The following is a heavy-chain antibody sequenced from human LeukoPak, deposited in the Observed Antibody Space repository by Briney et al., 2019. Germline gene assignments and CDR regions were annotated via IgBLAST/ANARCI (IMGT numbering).Heavy chain of an antibody. CDR3: ARDAPHYDSSGYYYYYYGMDV. CDR2: IIPSLGIA. CDR1: GGTFSSYT. D-gene: IGHD3-22*01. Sequence: SVKVSFKASGGTFSSYTISWVRQAPGQGLEWMGGIIPSLGIANYAQKFQGRVTITADKSTSTAYMELSSLRSEDTAVYYCARDAPHYDSSGYYYYYYGMDVWGQGTTVTVSS. J-gene: IGHJ6*02. V-gene: IGHV1-69*10.